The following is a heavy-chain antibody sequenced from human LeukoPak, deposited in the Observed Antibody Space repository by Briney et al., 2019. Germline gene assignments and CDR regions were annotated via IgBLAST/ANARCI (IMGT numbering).Heavy chain of an antibody. V-gene: IGHV4-59*12. J-gene: IGHJ4*02. CDR1: SGSISTYY. CDR3: AREFAWEPLFN. D-gene: IGHD1-26*01. Sequence: PSETLSLTCTVSSGSISTYYWNWIRQPPGKGLEWIGYIYYSGSTNYNPSLKSRVTISVDTSKNQFSLKLSSVTAADTAVYYCAREFAWEPLFNWGQGTLVTVSS. CDR2: IYYSGST.